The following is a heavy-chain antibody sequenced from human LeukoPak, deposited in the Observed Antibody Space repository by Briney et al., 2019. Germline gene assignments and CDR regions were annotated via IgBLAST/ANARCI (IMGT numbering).Heavy chain of an antibody. CDR2: ISPSGDIT. Sequence: GGSLRLSCAASGFTFSNHGMNWVRQAPGKGLEWVSGISPSGDITYYADSVKGRLTISRDNSKNTVYLQVISLTAEDTAVYYCAKDDAWLRFGEWSQGTLVTVSS. CDR1: GFTFSNHG. V-gene: IGHV3-23*01. CDR3: AKDDAWLRFGE. D-gene: IGHD3-10*01. J-gene: IGHJ4*02.